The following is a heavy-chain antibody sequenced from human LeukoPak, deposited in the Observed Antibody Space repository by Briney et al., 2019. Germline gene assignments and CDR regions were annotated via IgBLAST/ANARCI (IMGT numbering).Heavy chain of an antibody. CDR2: IKQDGSEK. Sequence: PGGSLRLSCAASGSTFSSYWMSWVRQAPGKGLEWVANIKQDGSEKYYVDSVKGRFTISRDNAKNSLFLQMNSLRAEDTAVYYCARGSAAGTNYYYYMDVWGKGTTVTVSS. V-gene: IGHV3-7*01. CDR3: ARGSAAGTNYYYYMDV. CDR1: GSTFSSYW. J-gene: IGHJ6*03. D-gene: IGHD6-13*01.